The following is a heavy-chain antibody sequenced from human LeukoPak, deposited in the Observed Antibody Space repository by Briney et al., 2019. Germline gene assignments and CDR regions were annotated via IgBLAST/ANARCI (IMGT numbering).Heavy chain of an antibody. D-gene: IGHD5-12*01. V-gene: IGHV1-3*01. CDR2: INAGNGNR. J-gene: IGHJ4*02. Sequence: ASVKVSCKASGYTFTSNAIHWVRQGPGQRLERMGWINAGNGNREYSEKFQGRVTITRDTSASTAYMELSSLRSEDTAVYYCARDTITDLDYWGQGTLVTVSS. CDR3: ARDTITDLDY. CDR1: GYTFTSNA.